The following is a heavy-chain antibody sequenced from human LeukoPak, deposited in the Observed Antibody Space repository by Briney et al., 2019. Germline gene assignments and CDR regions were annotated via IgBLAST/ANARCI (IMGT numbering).Heavy chain of an antibody. Sequence: GTSVKVSCTASGFTFTSSAVQWVRQARGQRLEWIGWIVVGSGNTNYAQKFQERVTITRDMSTSTAYMELSSLRSEDTAVYYCARAGPTVTIPFDYWGQGTLVTVSS. CDR3: ARAGPTVTIPFDY. J-gene: IGHJ4*02. CDR1: GFTFTSSA. D-gene: IGHD4-11*01. CDR2: IVVGSGNT. V-gene: IGHV1-58*01.